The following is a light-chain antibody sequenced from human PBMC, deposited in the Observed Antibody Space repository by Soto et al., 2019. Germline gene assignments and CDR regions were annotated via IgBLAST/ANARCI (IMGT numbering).Light chain of an antibody. Sequence: DIVMTQSPATLSVSPGERATLSCRASQSVNSNLAWYQQKLGQAPRVLIFGASTRATGIPDRFSGSVSGTEFTLPISSLQSEDFAVYYCQQYNEWPPFTFGQGTRLEIK. J-gene: IGKJ5*01. CDR2: GAS. CDR1: QSVNSN. CDR3: QQYNEWPPFT. V-gene: IGKV3-15*01.